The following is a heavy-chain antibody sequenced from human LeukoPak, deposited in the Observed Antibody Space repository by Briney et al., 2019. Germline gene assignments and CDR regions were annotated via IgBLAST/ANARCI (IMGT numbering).Heavy chain of an antibody. CDR1: GNYW. J-gene: IGHJ4*02. D-gene: IGHD6-13*01. CDR3: ARDKIASSSTGSSFDC. CDR2: INSDGSWT. V-gene: IGHV3-74*01. Sequence: GGSLRLSCAASGNYWMHWVRQAPGKGLVWVSHINSDGSWTSYADSVKGRFTISKDNAKNTVYLQMNNLRAEDTAVYYCARDKIASSSTGSSFDCWGQGTLVTVSS.